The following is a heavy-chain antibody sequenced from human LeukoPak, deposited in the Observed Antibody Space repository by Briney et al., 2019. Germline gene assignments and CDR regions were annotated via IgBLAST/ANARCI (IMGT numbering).Heavy chain of an antibody. CDR3: ARGTRGYFWSGYPNYYYYGMDV. J-gene: IGHJ6*02. V-gene: IGHV3-11*01. D-gene: IGHD3-3*01. Sequence: GGSLRLSCAASGFTFSDYYMSWIRQAPGRGLEWVSYISSSGSTIYYADSVKGRFTISRDNAKNSLYLQMNSLRAEDTAVYYCARGTRGYFWSGYPNYYYYGMDVWGQGTTVTVSS. CDR2: ISSSGSTI. CDR1: GFTFSDYY.